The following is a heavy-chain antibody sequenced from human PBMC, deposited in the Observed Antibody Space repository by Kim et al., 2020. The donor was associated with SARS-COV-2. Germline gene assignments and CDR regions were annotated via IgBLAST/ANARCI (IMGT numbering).Heavy chain of an antibody. CDR1: GFTFSSYA. V-gene: IGHV3-30*04. D-gene: IGHD3-10*01. J-gene: IGHJ6*02. CDR2: ISYDGSNK. CDR3: ARDKVVTMVRGAPQNYYYYYGMDA. Sequence: GGSLRLSCAASGFTFSSYAMHWVRQAPGKGLEWVAVISYDGSNKYYADSVKGRFTISRDNSKNTLYLQMNSLRAEDTAVYYCARDKVVTMVRGAPQNYYYYYGMDAWGQGTTVTVSS.